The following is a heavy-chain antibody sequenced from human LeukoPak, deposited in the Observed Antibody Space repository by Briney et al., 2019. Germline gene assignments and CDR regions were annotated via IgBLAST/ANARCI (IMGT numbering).Heavy chain of an antibody. CDR3: ARGPTNGQAFDY. Sequence: GGSLRLSCEASGFTFTNAWMNWVRQAPGKGLEWVASIREDGSEKTSVDSVKGRFTISRDNAKNSLYLQMDSLRAEDTAVYYCARGPTNGQAFDYWGQGTLVSVSS. J-gene: IGHJ4*02. CDR2: IREDGSEK. CDR1: GFTFTNAW. V-gene: IGHV3-7*01. D-gene: IGHD2-8*01.